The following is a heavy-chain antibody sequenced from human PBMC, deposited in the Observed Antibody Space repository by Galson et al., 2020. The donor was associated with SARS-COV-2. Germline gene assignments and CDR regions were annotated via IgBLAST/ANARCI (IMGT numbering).Heavy chain of an antibody. CDR3: TRAAYDSSAARDY. Sequence: GGSLRLSCTTSGFTLGDYTMNWFRQAPGKGLEWVGFIRHKTYGGTTKYAASVKDRFIISRDDSKGIAYLQMNGLKTEDTAVYYCTRAAYDSSAARDYWGQGTLVTVSS. D-gene: IGHD3-22*01. CDR1: GFTLGDYT. CDR2: IRHKTYGGTT. J-gene: IGHJ4*02. V-gene: IGHV3-49*03.